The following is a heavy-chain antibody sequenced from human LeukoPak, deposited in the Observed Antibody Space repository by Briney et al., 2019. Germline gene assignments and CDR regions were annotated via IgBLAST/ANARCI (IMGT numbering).Heavy chain of an antibody. D-gene: IGHD2-2*01. J-gene: IGHJ5*02. CDR3: ARHGLRYCSSTSCYPLNWFDP. Sequence: SETLSLTCTVFGGSISSSSYYWGWIRQPPGKGLEWIGSIYYSGSTYYNPSLKSRVTISVDTSKNQFSLKLSSVTAADTAVYYCARHGLRYCSSTSCYPLNWFDPWGQGTLVTVSS. CDR1: GGSISSSSYY. CDR2: IYYSGST. V-gene: IGHV4-39*01.